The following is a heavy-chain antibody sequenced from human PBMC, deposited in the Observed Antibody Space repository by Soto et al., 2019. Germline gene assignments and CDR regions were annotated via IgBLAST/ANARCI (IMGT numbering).Heavy chain of an antibody. CDR3: AKWAPYYDFWSGYSDY. Sequence: QVRLVESGGGVVQPGRSLRLSCAASGFTFSSFGMHWVRQAPGKGLEWVAVISYDGSDKYYADSVKGRFTISRDNSKNTLYLQMNSLRAEDTAVYYCAKWAPYYDFWSGYSDYWGQGTLVTVSS. CDR1: GFTFSSFG. V-gene: IGHV3-30*18. D-gene: IGHD3-3*01. J-gene: IGHJ4*02. CDR2: ISYDGSDK.